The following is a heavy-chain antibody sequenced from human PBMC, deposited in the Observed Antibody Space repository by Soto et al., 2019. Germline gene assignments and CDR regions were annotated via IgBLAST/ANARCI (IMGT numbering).Heavy chain of an antibody. CDR1: RSTFSSFA. D-gene: IGHD6-13*01. CDR3: AKDAAGRVAARFDH. V-gene: IGHV3-23*01. CDR2: ITDSGDET. J-gene: IGHJ4*02. Sequence: DVQVLESGGGLVQPGGSLRLSCAASRSTFSSFAMSWVRQAPGKGLEWVSSITDSGDETYYSDSVKGRFTISRDNPKNTVFLHLNSLRAADTARYYCAKDAAGRVAARFDHWGQGSLVTVSS.